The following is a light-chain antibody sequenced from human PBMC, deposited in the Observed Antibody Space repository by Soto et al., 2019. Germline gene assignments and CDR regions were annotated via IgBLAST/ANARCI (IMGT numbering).Light chain of an antibody. CDR1: QSISNY. CDR3: QQSDTTPLT. CDR2: TAS. J-gene: IGKJ4*01. V-gene: IGKV1-39*01. Sequence: DIQMTQSPSSLSASVGDRVTITCRASQSISNYLNWYQQKPGKAPKLLIYTASNLQSGVPSRFSGSGSGTDFTLTISSLQPGDFATYYCQQSDTTPLTFGGGTKVEIK.